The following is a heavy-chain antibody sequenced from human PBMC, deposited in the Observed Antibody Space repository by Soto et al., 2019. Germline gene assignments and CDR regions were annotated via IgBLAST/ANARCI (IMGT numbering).Heavy chain of an antibody. CDR2: ISSSSRYT. CDR3: ARGRRVFPMEPYFYYGLDV. Sequence: PGGSLRLSCAGSGFTFSDYYMSWIRQAPGKGLEWVPYISSSSRYTNYPDSVKGRFTISRDNAKNSLYLQMNSLRADDTAVYYCARGRRVFPMEPYFYYGLDVWGQGTAVTVSS. D-gene: IGHD2-8*01. V-gene: IGHV3-11*06. CDR1: GFTFSDYY. J-gene: IGHJ6*02.